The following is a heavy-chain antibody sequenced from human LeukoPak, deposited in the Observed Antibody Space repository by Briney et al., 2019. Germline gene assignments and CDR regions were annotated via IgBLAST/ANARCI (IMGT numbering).Heavy chain of an antibody. D-gene: IGHD5-24*01. Sequence: SETLSLACTVSGGSISSYYWSWIRQPPGKGLEWIGYIYTSGSTNYNPSLKSRVTISVDTSKNQFSLKLSSVTAADTAVYYCARRDVELADAFDIWGQGTMVTVSS. CDR2: IYTSGST. CDR3: ARRDVELADAFDI. V-gene: IGHV4-4*09. CDR1: GGSISSYY. J-gene: IGHJ3*02.